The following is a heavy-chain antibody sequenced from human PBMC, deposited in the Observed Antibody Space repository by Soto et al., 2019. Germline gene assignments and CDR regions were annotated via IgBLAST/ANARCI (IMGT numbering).Heavy chain of an antibody. J-gene: IGHJ4*02. CDR1: GFTFTNYA. CDR3: AKDGTQYVSGNYYQNYFDY. Sequence: EVQLLESGGGLVQPGGSLRLSCAASGFTFTNYAMSWVRQAPGKGLEWVSAISGSGATSYYADSVKGRFTISRDNSKNTLYLQMNSLRAEDTAVYYCAKDGTQYVSGNYYQNYFDYWGQGTLVTVSS. CDR2: ISGSGATS. D-gene: IGHD3-10*01. V-gene: IGHV3-23*01.